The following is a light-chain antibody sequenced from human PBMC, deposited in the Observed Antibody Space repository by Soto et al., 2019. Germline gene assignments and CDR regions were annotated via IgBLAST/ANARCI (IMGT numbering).Light chain of an antibody. CDR2: KAS. V-gene: IGKV1-5*03. CDR1: QGIDRW. CDR3: QYYNSYSVM. Sequence: DIEMTQSPCTLSASAGDRVTITCRASQGIDRWLAWYQQKPGKAPNLLIYKASSVKGGVPSSFSGSGAGTEFTLIISRLQPDYFATYYRQYYNSYSVMFGQGTKVEIK. J-gene: IGKJ1*01.